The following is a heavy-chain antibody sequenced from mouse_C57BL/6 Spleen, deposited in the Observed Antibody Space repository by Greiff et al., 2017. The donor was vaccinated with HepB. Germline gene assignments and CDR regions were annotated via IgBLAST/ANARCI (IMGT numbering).Heavy chain of an antibody. CDR3: ERHELLRTEYFDD. V-gene: IGHV10-1*01. Sequence: EVQLVESGGGLVQPKGSLKLSCAASGFSFNTYAMNWVRQAPGKGLEWVARIRSKSNNYATYYADSVNDRFTISRDNSESMLYLQMNNLRTEDTAMYYCERHELLRTEYFDDWGTGTTVTVSS. D-gene: IGHD1-1*01. CDR1: GFSFNTYA. CDR2: IRSKSNNYAT. J-gene: IGHJ1*03.